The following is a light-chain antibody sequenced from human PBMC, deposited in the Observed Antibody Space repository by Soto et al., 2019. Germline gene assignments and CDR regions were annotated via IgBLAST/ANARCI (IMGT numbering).Light chain of an antibody. CDR1: SSDVGGYNY. J-gene: IGLJ2*01. Sequence: QSVLTQPASVSGSPGQSITISCTGTSSDVGGYNYVSWYQQYPGKAPKLMIYDVSNRPSGVSNRFSGSKSANTASLTISGLQAEDEADYYCSSYTSSSTLVVFGGGTKVTVL. CDR3: SSYTSSSTLVV. CDR2: DVS. V-gene: IGLV2-14*01.